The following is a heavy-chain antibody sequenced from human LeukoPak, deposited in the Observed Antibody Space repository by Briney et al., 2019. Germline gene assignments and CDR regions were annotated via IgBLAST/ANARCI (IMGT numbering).Heavy chain of an antibody. D-gene: IGHD3-22*01. V-gene: IGHV1-2*02. J-gene: IGHJ4*02. CDR3: ATENYYDGSGFSKAFDY. CDR2: IEPKSGVT. CDR1: GYSFSGKF. Sequence: ASVKVSRKTSGYSFSGKFLHWLRQAPGHGLQYMGGIEPKSGVTVYAPNFRGRVTVTSDTSVSTGYLELRGLRYDDTAVYYCATENYYDGSGFSKAFDYWGQGTLVTVSS.